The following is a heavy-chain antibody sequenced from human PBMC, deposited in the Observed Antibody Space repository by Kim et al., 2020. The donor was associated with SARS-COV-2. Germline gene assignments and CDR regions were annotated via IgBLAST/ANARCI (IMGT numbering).Heavy chain of an antibody. Sequence: GGSLRLSCAASGFTFNNYGMHWVRQAPGKGLEWVAVISYDGSVKYYADSVKGRFTISRDNSQRTLYLQMNSLRAEDTAVYHCAKDRRDCSVSVTTCYRFPLRNFFDPWGQGTLVTVSS. CDR1: GFTFNNYG. CDR2: ISYDGSVK. V-gene: IGHV3-30*18. J-gene: IGHJ5*02. D-gene: IGHD2-2*01. CDR3: AKDRRDCSVSVTTCYRFPLRNFFDP.